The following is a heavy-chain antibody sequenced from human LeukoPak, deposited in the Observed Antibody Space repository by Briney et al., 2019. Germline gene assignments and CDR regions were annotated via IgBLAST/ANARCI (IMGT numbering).Heavy chain of an antibody. V-gene: IGHV3-11*01. CDR2: ISGSGSPI. D-gene: IGHD2-15*01. CDR1: GFTFSDYY. Sequence: PGGSLRLSCAASGFTFSDYYMTWMRQAPGKGLEWVSYISGSGSPIYYTDSVKGRFTISRDNAKNSLYLQMSGLRAEDTAVYYCARRGIYCSSGTCYNYYGMDVWGQGTTVTVSS. CDR3: ARRGIYCSSGTCYNYYGMDV. J-gene: IGHJ6*02.